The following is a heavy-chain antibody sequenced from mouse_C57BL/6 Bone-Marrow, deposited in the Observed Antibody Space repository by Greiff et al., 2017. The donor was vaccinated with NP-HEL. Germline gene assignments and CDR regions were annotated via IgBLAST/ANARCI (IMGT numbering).Heavy chain of an antibody. D-gene: IGHD1-1*01. CDR1: GFTFSDYY. CDR3: ARDVVYYDGSSYLRDCDY. J-gene: IGHJ2*01. V-gene: IGHV5-16*01. CDR2: INYDGSST. Sequence: EVKLQESEGGLVQPGSSMKLSCTASGFTFSDYYMAWVRQVPEKGLEWVANINYDGSSTYYLDSLKSRFIISRDNAKNILYLQMSSLKSEDTATYYCARDVVYYDGSSYLRDCDYWGQGTTLTVSS.